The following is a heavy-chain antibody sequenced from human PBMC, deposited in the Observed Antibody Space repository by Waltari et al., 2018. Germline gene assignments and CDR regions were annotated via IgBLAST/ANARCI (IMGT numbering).Heavy chain of an antibody. CDR1: GCSISSSSYY. V-gene: IGHV4-39*01. J-gene: IGHJ4*02. CDR3: ARQLVRGATG. D-gene: IGHD3-10*01. Sequence: QLQLQESGPGLVKPSETLSLTCTVSGCSISSSSYYWGWIRQPPGKGLEWIGSIYYSGRTYYNPALKRRVTISVDTSKNQFSLKLSSVTAADTAVYYCARQLVRGATGWGQGTLVTVSS. CDR2: IYYSGRT.